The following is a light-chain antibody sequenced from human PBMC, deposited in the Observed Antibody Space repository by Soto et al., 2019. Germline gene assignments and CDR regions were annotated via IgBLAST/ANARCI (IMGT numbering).Light chain of an antibody. V-gene: IGKV3-20*01. CDR1: QSVSNNY. CDR3: QQYCSSGT. CDR2: GAS. Sequence: EIVLTQSPGTLSLSPGERATLSCRASQSVSNNYLAWYQQKPGQAPRLLIYGASNRATGIPDRFSGSGSGTNFTLTIIRLEAEDFAVYYCQQYCSSGTFGEGTKVDIK. J-gene: IGKJ4*02.